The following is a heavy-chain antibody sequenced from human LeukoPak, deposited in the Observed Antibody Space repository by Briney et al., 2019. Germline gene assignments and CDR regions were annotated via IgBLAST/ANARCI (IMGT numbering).Heavy chain of an antibody. V-gene: IGHV4-39*01. Sequence: SETLSLTCSVSGGSISDSRYYWGWIRQPPGKGLEWIGSIYDSGTTHCNPSLKSRVTISEDTSKNQFSLKLSSVTDGHTRVYSWARQRLTGNQGRGWFDPWGQGTLVTVSS. CDR2: IYDSGTT. CDR3: ARQRLTGNQGRGWFDP. D-gene: IGHD7-27*01. CDR1: GGSISDSRYY. J-gene: IGHJ5*02.